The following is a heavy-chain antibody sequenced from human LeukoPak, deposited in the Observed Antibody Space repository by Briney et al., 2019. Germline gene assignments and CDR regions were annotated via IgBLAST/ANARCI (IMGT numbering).Heavy chain of an antibody. V-gene: IGHV4-34*01. D-gene: IGHD5-18*01. CDR1: GASFSGYY. J-gene: IGHJ4*02. Sequence: SETLSLTCAVYGASFSGYYWSWIRQPPGKGLEWIGEMNHSGSTNYNPSLKSRVTISVDTSKNQFSLKLSSVTAADTAVYYCARGRGYSYGYGYWGQGTLVTVSS. CDR3: ARGRGYSYGYGY. CDR2: MNHSGST.